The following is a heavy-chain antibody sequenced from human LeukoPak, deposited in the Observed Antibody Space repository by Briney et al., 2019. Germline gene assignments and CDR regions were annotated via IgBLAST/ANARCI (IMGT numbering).Heavy chain of an antibody. J-gene: IGHJ4*02. CDR3: ARVTYYYDSSGYYHFDY. Sequence: GGSLRLSCAASGFTFSSYWMHWVRQAPGKGPVWVSRINSDGSSTSYADSVKGRFTISRDNAKNTLYLQMNSLKAEDTAVYYCARVTYYYDSSGYYHFDYWGQGTLVTVSS. CDR2: INSDGSST. V-gene: IGHV3-74*01. D-gene: IGHD3-22*01. CDR1: GFTFSSYW.